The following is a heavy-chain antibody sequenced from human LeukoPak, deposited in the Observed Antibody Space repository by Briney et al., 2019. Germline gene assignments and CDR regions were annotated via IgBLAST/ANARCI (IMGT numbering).Heavy chain of an antibody. D-gene: IGHD5-18*01. Sequence: SGGSPRLSCAASGFTFSSYWMHWVRQAPGKGLVWVSRINSDGSDTSYADSVKGRFTISRDNAKNTLYLHMNSLRAEDTAVYYCARGGIELWSRDYWGQGTLVTVSS. CDR3: ARGGIELWSRDY. CDR2: INSDGSDT. J-gene: IGHJ4*02. V-gene: IGHV3-74*01. CDR1: GFTFSSYW.